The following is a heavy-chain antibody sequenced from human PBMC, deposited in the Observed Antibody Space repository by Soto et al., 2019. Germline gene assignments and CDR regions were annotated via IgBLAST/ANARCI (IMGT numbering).Heavy chain of an antibody. CDR1: GFTFSDYY. V-gene: IGHV3-11*05. CDR2: ISQSASYS. CDR3: AASGFDSDF. D-gene: IGHD5-12*01. J-gene: IGHJ4*02. Sequence: VESGGGLVKPGGSLRLACAGSGFTFSDYYVSWIRQAPGEGLEWISYISQSASYSNYADSVKGRFTISRDNVKNSVYLQMNSLRAEDTAVYYCAASGFDSDFWGQGTVDTVSS.